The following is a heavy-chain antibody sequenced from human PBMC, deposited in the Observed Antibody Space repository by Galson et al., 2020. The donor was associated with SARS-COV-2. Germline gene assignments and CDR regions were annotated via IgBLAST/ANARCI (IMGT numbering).Heavy chain of an antibody. CDR3: ARDKGCGFQMHWYFDL. Sequence: GGSLRLSCAASGFPFSDHNMIWFRQAPGKGLEWVSSISGSGPYKYFADSVRGRFTISRENADNSVYLQLNSLSDEDTAVYYCARDKGCGFQMHWYFDLWGRGTLVSVSS. J-gene: IGHJ2*01. CDR2: ISGSGPYK. D-gene: IGHD2-21*01. V-gene: IGHV3-21*01. CDR1: GFPFSDHN.